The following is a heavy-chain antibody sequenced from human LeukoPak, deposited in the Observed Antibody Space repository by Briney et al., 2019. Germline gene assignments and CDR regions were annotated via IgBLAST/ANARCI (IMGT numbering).Heavy chain of an antibody. J-gene: IGHJ4*02. CDR3: ATYIVGPTLDY. CDR2: INSEGSGT. Sequence: GGSLRLSCAASGFTFSSYWMHWVRHAPGKGLVWVSRINSEGSGTNYADSVKGRFTISRDNAKNTLYLQMNSLRVEDTALYYCATYIVGPTLDYWGQGALVTVSS. CDR1: GFTFSSYW. D-gene: IGHD1-26*01. V-gene: IGHV3-74*01.